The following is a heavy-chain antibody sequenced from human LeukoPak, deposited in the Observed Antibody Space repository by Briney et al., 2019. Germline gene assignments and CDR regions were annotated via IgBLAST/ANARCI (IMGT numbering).Heavy chain of an antibody. V-gene: IGHV3-7*01. D-gene: IGHD2-21*01. J-gene: IGHJ6*02. CDR3: ARYCGGDCYGMDV. CDR2: IKQDGSEK. Sequence: GGSLRLSCTASGFTFSSYWMSWVRQARGKGLEWVANIKQDGSEKDYVDSVKGRFTISRDNPKNSLYLQMNSLRAEDTAVYYCARYCGGDCYGMDVWGQGTTVTVSS. CDR1: GFTFSSYW.